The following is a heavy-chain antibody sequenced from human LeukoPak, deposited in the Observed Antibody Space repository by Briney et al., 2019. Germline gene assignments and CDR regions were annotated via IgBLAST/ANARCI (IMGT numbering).Heavy chain of an antibody. D-gene: IGHD3-10*01. V-gene: IGHV1-18*01. CDR1: GYTFTRYG. CDR3: ARDGLSWSGGYHDAFDI. Sequence: ASVKVSCKTSGYTFTRYGVNWVRQAPGQGLEWMGWISTYNGNTNYAQKFQGRLTMTTDTSTSTAYMELRSLISDDTAVYYCARDGLSWSGGYHDAFDIWGQGTMVTVSS. J-gene: IGHJ3*02. CDR2: ISTYNGNT.